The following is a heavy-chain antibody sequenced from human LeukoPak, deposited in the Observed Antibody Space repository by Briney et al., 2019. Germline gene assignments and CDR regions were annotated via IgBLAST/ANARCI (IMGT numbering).Heavy chain of an antibody. CDR2: ISSSSSYI. J-gene: IGHJ4*02. V-gene: IGHV3-21*01. CDR3: ARIDRGSGTYFDY. CDR1: GHTFSSYS. D-gene: IGHD1-26*01. Sequence: RGSLRLFCAASGHTFSSYSMNWVRQAPRKGLEWVSSISSSSSYIYYADSVKGRFTISRDNAKNSLYLQMNSLRAEDTAVYYCARIDRGSGTYFDYWGQGTLVTVSS.